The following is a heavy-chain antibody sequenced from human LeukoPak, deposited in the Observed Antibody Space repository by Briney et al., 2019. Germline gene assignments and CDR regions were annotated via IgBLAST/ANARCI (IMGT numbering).Heavy chain of an antibody. J-gene: IGHJ4*02. CDR3: ARYSNMITFGGVIDYFDY. Sequence: SETLSLTCTVSGASIRSGDYYWSWIRQPPGKGLEWIRSIYYSGSTYYNPSLKSRVTISVDTSKNQFSLKLSSVTAADTAVYYCARYSNMITFGGVIDYFDYWGQGTLVTVSS. D-gene: IGHD3-16*02. V-gene: IGHV4-39*01. CDR2: IYYSGST. CDR1: GASIRSGDYY.